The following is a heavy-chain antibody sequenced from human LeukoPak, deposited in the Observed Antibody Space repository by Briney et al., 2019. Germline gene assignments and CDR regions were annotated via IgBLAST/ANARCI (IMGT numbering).Heavy chain of an antibody. J-gene: IGHJ6*02. CDR3: ARDLGAGSSWYVRYHYYYGMDV. Sequence: ASVKVSCKVSGYTLTELSMHWVRQAPGKGLEWMGGFDPEDGETIYAQKFQGRVTMTRDTSISTAYMELSRLRPDDTAVYYCARDLGAGSSWYVRYHYYYGMDVWGQGTTVTVSS. D-gene: IGHD6-13*01. CDR2: FDPEDGET. CDR1: GYTLTELS. V-gene: IGHV1-24*01.